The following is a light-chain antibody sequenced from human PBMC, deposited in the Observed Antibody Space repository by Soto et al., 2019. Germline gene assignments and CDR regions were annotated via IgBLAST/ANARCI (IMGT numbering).Light chain of an antibody. CDR1: NSKNGKKT. J-gene: IGLJ3*02. CDR2: SNN. Sequence: QSSPTQPPSASGAPGERVTISFSGSNSKNGKKTVNWYQQLPGAAPNLLIYSNNQRPSGVPDRFSGSKSGTSASLAISGLQSEDEADYYCAAWDESPNVPVFGGGTKVTVL. V-gene: IGLV1-44*01. CDR3: AAWDESPNVPV.